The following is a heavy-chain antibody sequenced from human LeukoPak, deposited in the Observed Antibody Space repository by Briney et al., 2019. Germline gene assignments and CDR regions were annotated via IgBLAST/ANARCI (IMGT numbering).Heavy chain of an antibody. V-gene: IGHV4-38-2*02. J-gene: IGHJ4*02. CDR3: ARGASSRFEH. CDR1: DYSISSGYY. CDR2: IFHSGNT. D-gene: IGHD6-13*01. Sequence: SETLSLTCNVSDYSISSGYYWGWIRQPPGKGLEWIGSIFHSGNTYYNPSLKSRVTISEDTSKNQFSLKLSSVTAADTAVYYCARGASSRFEHWGQGTLVTVSS.